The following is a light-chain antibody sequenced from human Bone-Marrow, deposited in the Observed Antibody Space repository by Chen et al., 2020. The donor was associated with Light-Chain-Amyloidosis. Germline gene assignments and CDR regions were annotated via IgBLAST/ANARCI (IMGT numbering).Light chain of an antibody. J-gene: IGLJ3*02. CDR2: ECS. Sequence: QSALTQPASVSGSPGQSITISCTGTCSGVGSYNLVSWYQQHPGKAPKLMIYECSKRPSGVSNRFSGSKSGNTASLTISGLQAEDGADYYCSSYAGSSTWVFGGGTKLTVL. CDR1: CSGVGSYNL. V-gene: IGLV2-23*01. CDR3: SSYAGSSTWV.